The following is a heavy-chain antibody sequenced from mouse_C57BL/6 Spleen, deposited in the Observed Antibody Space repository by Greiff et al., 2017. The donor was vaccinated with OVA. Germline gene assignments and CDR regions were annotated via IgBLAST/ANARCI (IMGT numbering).Heavy chain of an antibody. CDR2: IDPSDSYT. V-gene: IGHV1-50*01. CDR3: ARSTYGYDSPWFAY. CDR1: GYTFTSYW. Sequence: QVQLQQPGAELVKPGASVKLSCKASGYTFTSYWMQWVKQRPGQGLEWIGEIDPSDSYTNYNQKFKGKATLTVDTSSSTAYMQLSSLTSEDSAVYYCARSTYGYDSPWFAYWGQGTLVTVSA. J-gene: IGHJ3*01. D-gene: IGHD2-2*01.